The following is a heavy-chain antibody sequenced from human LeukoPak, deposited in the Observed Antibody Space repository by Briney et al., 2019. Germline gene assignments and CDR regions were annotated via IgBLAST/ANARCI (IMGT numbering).Heavy chain of an antibody. D-gene: IGHD1-26*01. V-gene: IGHV3-30*01. J-gene: IGHJ6*03. Sequence: DSVKGRFTISRDNSKSTLYLQMNSLRAEDTAVYYCASSLNSDFMDVWGKGTTVTVSS. CDR3: ASSLNSDFMDV.